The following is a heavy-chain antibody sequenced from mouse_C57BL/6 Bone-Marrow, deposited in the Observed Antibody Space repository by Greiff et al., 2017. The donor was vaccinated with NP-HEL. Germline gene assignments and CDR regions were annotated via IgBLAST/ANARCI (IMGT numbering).Heavy chain of an antibody. D-gene: IGHD2-2*01. J-gene: IGHJ2*01. CDR2: IDPENGDT. CDR3: ASPGYDLDY. V-gene: IGHV14-4*01. CDR1: GFNIKDDY. Sequence: VQLQQSGAELVRPGASVKLSCTASGFNIKDDYMHWVKQRPEQGLEWIGWIDPENGDTEYASKFKGKATLTADKSSSTAYMQLNSLTSEDSAVYFCASPGYDLDYWGQGTTLTVSS.